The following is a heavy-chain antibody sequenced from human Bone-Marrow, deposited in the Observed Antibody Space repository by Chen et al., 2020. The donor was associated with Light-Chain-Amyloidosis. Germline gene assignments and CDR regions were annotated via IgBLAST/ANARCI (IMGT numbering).Heavy chain of an antibody. J-gene: IGHJ4*02. V-gene: IGHV3-74*01. CDR2: MPTDVTKT. CDR1: GFTLNTYW. D-gene: IGHD3-10*01. CDR3: ARDRGRFSYNRGGLDS. Sequence: EVQLVESGGALVQPGGSLRLSCAASGFTLNTYWMHWVRQPPGGGLVWVARMPTDVTKTVYADSVKGRVTVSRDDAKNTLYLEMNSLRVEDTGLYFCARDRGRFSYNRGGLDSWGQGTLVTVSS.